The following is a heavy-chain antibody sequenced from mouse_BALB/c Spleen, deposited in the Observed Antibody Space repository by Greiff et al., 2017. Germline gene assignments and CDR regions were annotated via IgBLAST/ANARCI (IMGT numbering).Heavy chain of an antibody. Sequence: QVQLQQSGAELVRPGSSVKISCKASGYAFSSYWMNWVKQRPGQGLEWIGQIYPGDGDTNYNGKFKGKATLTADKSSSTAYMQLSSLTSEDSAVYFCARSRGPYGNGYWGQGTTLTVSS. CDR1: GYAFSSYW. CDR3: ARSRGPYGNGY. D-gene: IGHD2-10*02. J-gene: IGHJ2*01. V-gene: IGHV1-80*01. CDR2: IYPGDGDT.